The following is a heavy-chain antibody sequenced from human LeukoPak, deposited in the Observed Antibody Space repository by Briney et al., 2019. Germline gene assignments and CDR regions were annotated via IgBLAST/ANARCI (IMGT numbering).Heavy chain of an antibody. CDR1: GFTFSSYA. Sequence: GGSLRLSCAASGFTFSSYAMSWVRQAPGKGPEWVSAISGSGGSTYYADSVKGRFTISRDNSRNTLYLQMNSLRAEDTAVYYCAKDHDSSGCFDYWGQGTLVTVSS. V-gene: IGHV3-23*01. CDR3: AKDHDSSGCFDY. J-gene: IGHJ4*02. D-gene: IGHD3-22*01. CDR2: ISGSGGST.